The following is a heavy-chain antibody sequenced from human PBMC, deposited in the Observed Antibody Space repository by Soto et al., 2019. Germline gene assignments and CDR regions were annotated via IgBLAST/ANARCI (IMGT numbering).Heavy chain of an antibody. CDR3: ARKDKSGYFNWFDP. D-gene: IGHD3-22*01. CDR1: GYRFTSYW. J-gene: IGHJ5*02. Sequence: GESLKISCRTSGYRFTSYWIAWVRRMPGKGLEWMGIIFPSDSDTRYSPSLQGQVTISADRSTSTVFLQWASPKASDTAVYFCARKDKSGYFNWFDPWGQGTLVTVSS. V-gene: IGHV5-51*01. CDR2: IFPSDSDT.